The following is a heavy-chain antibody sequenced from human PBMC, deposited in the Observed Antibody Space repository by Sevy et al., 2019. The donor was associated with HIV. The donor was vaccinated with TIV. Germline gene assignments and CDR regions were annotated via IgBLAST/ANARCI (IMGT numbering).Heavy chain of an antibody. CDR3: ARDSSWNYDSYFYGMDV. J-gene: IGHJ6*02. Sequence: GGSLRLSCAASGFSLSGYNMNWVRQAPGKGLEWVSYLSSSTSTIHYADSVKGRFTISRDNAKNSLFLQMNSLRDEDTAVYYCARDSSWNYDSYFYGMDVWGQWTTVTVSS. CDR2: LSSSTSTI. CDR1: GFSLSGYN. V-gene: IGHV3-48*02. D-gene: IGHD1-7*01.